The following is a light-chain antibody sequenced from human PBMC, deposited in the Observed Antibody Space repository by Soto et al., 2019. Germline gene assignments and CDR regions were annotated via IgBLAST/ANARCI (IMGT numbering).Light chain of an antibody. CDR2: WAS. CDR3: QQYGGSPRT. CDR1: QSILSSSNNKNY. Sequence: DIVMTQSPDSLTVSLGERATINCKSSQSILSSSNNKNYLVWYQQKPGQPPKVLINWASTRESGVPDRFSGSGSGADFTLTISSLQAEDFAVYYCQQYGGSPRTFGQGTKVEVK. J-gene: IGKJ1*01. V-gene: IGKV4-1*01.